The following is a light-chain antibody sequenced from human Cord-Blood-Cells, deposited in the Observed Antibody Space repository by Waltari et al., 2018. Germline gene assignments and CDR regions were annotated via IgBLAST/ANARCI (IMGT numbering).Light chain of an antibody. J-gene: IGLJ2*01. Sequence: SYELTQPPSVSVSPGQTARITCSGDALPKQYAYWYQQKPGQAPVLVIYKDSERPSGIPERFSGSSSGTTVTLTISGVQAEDEADYYCQSADSSGTLVAFGGGTKLTVL. V-gene: IGLV3-25*03. CDR2: KDS. CDR1: ALPKQY. CDR3: QSADSSGTLVA.